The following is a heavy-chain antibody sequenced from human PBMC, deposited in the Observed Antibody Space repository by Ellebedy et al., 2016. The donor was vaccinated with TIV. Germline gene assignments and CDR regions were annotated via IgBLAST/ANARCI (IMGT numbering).Heavy chain of an antibody. CDR3: AKGRGGGSDSSAPRYYFDY. Sequence: PGGSLRLSCAPSGFTFSNYAMSWVRQAPGKGLEWVSTISNTGSRTYYADSVEGRFIISRDNSKKTLYLQMNSLRAEDTAVYYCAKGRGGGSDSSAPRYYFDYWGLGTLVTVSS. CDR2: ISNTGSRT. CDR1: GFTFSNYA. D-gene: IGHD3-22*01. J-gene: IGHJ4*02. V-gene: IGHV3-23*01.